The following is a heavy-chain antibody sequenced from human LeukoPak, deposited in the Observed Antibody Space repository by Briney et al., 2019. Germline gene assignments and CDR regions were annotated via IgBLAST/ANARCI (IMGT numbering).Heavy chain of an antibody. CDR1: GGSISSSSYY. J-gene: IGHJ5*02. CDR2: IHYSGST. CDR3: ARQYVRSYYGSGSYYNWNWFDP. V-gene: IGHV4-39*07. D-gene: IGHD3-10*01. Sequence: PSETLSLTCTVSGGSISSSSYYWGWIRQPPGKGLEWIGSIHYSGSTNYNPSLKSRVTISVDTSKNQFSLKLSSVTAADTAVYYCARQYVRSYYGSGSYYNWNWFDPWGQGTLVTVSS.